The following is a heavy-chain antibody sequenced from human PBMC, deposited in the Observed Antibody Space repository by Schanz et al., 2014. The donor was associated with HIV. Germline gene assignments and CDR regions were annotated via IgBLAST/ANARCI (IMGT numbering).Heavy chain of an antibody. CDR1: GFTFNNYG. J-gene: IGHJ6*02. D-gene: IGHD3-22*01. Sequence: QVDLVESGGGAVQPGRSLRLSCAASGFTFNNYGMHWVRQAPGKGLEWVAVISYDGRKKYYEDSVKGRFTISRDNSKNTLYLQLKSLRADDTAVYYCAKDRNYYDSKYFGKGNYYYYYGMDVWGQGTTVTVSS. CDR3: AKDRNYYDSKYFGKGNYYYYYGMDV. V-gene: IGHV3-30*18. CDR2: ISYDGRKK.